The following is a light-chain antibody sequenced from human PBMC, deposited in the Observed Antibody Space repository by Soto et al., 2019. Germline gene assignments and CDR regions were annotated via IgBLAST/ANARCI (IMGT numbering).Light chain of an antibody. J-gene: IGKJ5*01. V-gene: IGKV1-33*01. Sequence: DIQMTQSPSSLSASVGDRVTITCQASQDITNYLNWYQQKPGKAPELLIYGASNLETGVPSRFSGGGSRTDFTFTIGSLQPEDIATYYCQQYDSLPITFGQGTRLEIK. CDR2: GAS. CDR3: QQYDSLPIT. CDR1: QDITNY.